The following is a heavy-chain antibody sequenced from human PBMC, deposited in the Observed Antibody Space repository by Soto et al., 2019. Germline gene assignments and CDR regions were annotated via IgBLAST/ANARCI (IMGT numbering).Heavy chain of an antibody. V-gene: IGHV4-4*02. CDR2: IYHTGNA. J-gene: IGHJ5*01. CDR3: ARGGIPDS. Sequence: QVQLQESGPGLVKPSGTLSLTSAVSGGSVGSSNWWSWVRQPPGKGLEWIGEIYHTGNANYNPSLKSRVTISVDKSNNQFSLNLRFVTAADTAVYYCARGGIPDSWGQGTLVTVSS. D-gene: IGHD1-20*01. CDR1: GGSVGSSNW.